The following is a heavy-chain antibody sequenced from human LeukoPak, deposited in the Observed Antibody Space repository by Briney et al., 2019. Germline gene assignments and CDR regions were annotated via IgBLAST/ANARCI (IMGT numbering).Heavy chain of an antibody. Sequence: GGSLRLSCAASGFTVSSNYMSWVRQAPGKGLEWVSVIYSGGSTYYADSVKGRFTISRDNSKNTLYLQMNSLRAEDTAVYYCARLMGVGATGWYYYYYYMDVWGKGTTVTVSS. CDR3: ARLMGVGATGWYYYYYYMDV. V-gene: IGHV3-66*04. D-gene: IGHD1-26*01. J-gene: IGHJ6*03. CDR1: GFTVSSNY. CDR2: IYSGGST.